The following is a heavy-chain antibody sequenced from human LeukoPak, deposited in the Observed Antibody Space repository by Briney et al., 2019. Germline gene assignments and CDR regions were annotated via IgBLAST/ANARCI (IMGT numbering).Heavy chain of an antibody. CDR2: INPSDGAT. J-gene: IGHJ4*02. D-gene: IGHD1-1*01. CDR3: ARVQVSDDNWGFFDY. V-gene: IGHV1-46*02. CDR1: GYTFNSYY. Sequence: ASVKVSCKASGYTFNSYYMYWVRQAPGQGLEWMGIINPSDGATAYPQKFQGRVTMTRDTSTTTVYMELSRLSSDDTAVYYCARVQVSDDNWGFFDYWGQGTLVTVSS.